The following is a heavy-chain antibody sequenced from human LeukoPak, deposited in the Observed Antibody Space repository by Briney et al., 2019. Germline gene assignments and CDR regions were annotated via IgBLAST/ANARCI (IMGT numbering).Heavy chain of an antibody. V-gene: IGHV3-30-3*01. Sequence: GGSLRLSCAASGAASGFIFSGYAMHRVRQAPGKGLEWVAIISYDGSNEYYAGSVRGRFIISRDNSRDTIYLQMSSLRVEDTAVYYCASGYDFWSGYPPAQYSMDVWGQGTTVTVSS. J-gene: IGHJ6*02. D-gene: IGHD3-3*01. CDR3: ASGYDFWSGYPPAQYSMDV. CDR2: ISYDGSNE. CDR1: GFIFSGYA.